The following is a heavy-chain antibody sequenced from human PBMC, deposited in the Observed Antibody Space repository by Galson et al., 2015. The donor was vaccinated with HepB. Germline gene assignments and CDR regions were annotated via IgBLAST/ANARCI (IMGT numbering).Heavy chain of an antibody. V-gene: IGHV3-30-3*01. CDR2: ISYDASNN. CDR3: ARDPKYTSSVWISDYFDY. J-gene: IGHJ4*02. CDR1: GFSFYRSA. D-gene: IGHD3-10*01. Sequence: SLRLSCAASGFSFYRSAMHWVRQAPGKGLEWVAVISYDASNNYYADSVKGRFIISRDNSKNTLYLQMNSLRAEDTAVYYCARDPKYTSSVWISDYFDYWGQGALVTVSS.